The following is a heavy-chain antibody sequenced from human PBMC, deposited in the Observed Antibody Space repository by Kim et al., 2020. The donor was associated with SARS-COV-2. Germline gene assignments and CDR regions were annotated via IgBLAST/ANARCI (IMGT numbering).Heavy chain of an antibody. V-gene: IGHV3-7*01. CDR3: ARDGCTSGVCLDV. Sequence: VDSEKGRFTISRDNAKNSLYLQMNSLRAEDTAVYFCARDGCTSGVCLDVWGQGTTVTVSS. D-gene: IGHD2-8*01. J-gene: IGHJ6*02.